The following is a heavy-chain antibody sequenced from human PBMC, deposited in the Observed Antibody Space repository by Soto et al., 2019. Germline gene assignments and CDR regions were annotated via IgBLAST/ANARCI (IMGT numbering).Heavy chain of an antibody. J-gene: IGHJ4*02. CDR2: IIPIFGTA. V-gene: IGHV1-69*13. CDR1: GGTFSSYA. D-gene: IGHD3-22*01. CDR3: ARAPRLQYSSGYFEIGTYYFDY. Sequence: VASVKVSCKASGGTFSSYAISWVRQAPGQGLEWMGGIIPIFGTANYAQKFQGRVTITADESTSTAYMELSSLRSEDTAVYYCARAPRLQYSSGYFEIGTYYFDYWGQGTLVTVSS.